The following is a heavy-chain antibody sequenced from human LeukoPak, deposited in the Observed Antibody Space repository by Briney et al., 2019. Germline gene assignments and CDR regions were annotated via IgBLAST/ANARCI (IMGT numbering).Heavy chain of an antibody. J-gene: IGHJ4*02. CDR2: ISISSSYI. V-gene: IGHV3-21*01. Sequence: GGSLRLSCAASGFTFSSYSMNCVRQAPGKGLEWVSSISISSSYIYYADSVKGGFTISRDNAKKSLYLEMNRVRDEDTAVYYCARDSMVATLNWGQGTLVTVSS. D-gene: IGHD5-12*01. CDR3: ARDSMVATLN. CDR1: GFTFSSYS.